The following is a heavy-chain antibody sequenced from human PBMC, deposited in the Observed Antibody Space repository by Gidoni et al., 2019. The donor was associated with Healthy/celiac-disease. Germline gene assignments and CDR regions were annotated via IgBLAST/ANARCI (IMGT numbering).Heavy chain of an antibody. D-gene: IGHD3-22*01. CDR1: GCPFGSSG. V-gene: IGHV3-30*18. Sequence: QVQLVESGGGVVQPGRSLRLSCAASGCPFGSSGLHWVRQAPGKGLGWVAVISYDGSNKYYADSVKGRFTISRDNSKNTLYLQMNSLRAEDTAVYYCAKDMEGYYDSSGYYNLAFWGQGTLVTVSS. J-gene: IGHJ4*02. CDR3: AKDMEGYYDSSGYYNLAF. CDR2: ISYDGSNK.